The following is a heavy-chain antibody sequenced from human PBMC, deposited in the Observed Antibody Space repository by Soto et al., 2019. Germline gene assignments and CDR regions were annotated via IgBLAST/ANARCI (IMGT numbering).Heavy chain of an antibody. D-gene: IGHD5-12*01. CDR3: ARGRDGYNGGLSFFDY. V-gene: IGHV1-69*01. Sequence: QVQLVQSGAEVKKPGSSVKVSCKASGGTFSSYAISWVRQAPGQGLEWMGGIIPIFGTANYAQKFQGRVTITADESTNTAYMELRSLRSEYTAVYYGARGRDGYNGGLSFFDYWGQGTLVTVSS. CDR1: GGTFSSYA. J-gene: IGHJ4*02. CDR2: IIPIFGTA.